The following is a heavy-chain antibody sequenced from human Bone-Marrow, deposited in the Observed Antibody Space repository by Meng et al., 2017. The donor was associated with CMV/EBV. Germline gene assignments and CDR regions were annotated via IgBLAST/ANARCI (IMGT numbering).Heavy chain of an antibody. J-gene: IGHJ4*02. V-gene: IGHV3-7*03. Sequence: GSLRLSCAASGFTFRTSWMSWVRQAPGKGLEWVANIDPDGSGKDYVASVKGRFTISRDNARNSLHLQMNSLRIEDTAVYYCARGEKWGQGTLVTVSS. CDR3: ARGEK. CDR2: IDPDGSGK. CDR1: GFTFRTSW.